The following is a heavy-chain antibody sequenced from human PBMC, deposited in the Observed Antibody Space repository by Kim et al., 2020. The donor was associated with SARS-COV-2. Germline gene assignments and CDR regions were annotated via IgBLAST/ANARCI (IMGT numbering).Heavy chain of an antibody. D-gene: IGHD2-2*01. CDR3: ARDEGSTSPNDPNWFDP. V-gene: IGHV4-4*07. CDR1: GGSISSYY. J-gene: IGHJ5*02. Sequence: SETLSLTCTVSGGSISSYYWSWIRQPAGKGLEWIGRIYTSGSTNYNPSLKSRVTMSVDTSKNQFSLKLSSVTAADAAVYYCARDEGSTSPNDPNWFDPWGQGTLVTVSS. CDR2: IYTSGST.